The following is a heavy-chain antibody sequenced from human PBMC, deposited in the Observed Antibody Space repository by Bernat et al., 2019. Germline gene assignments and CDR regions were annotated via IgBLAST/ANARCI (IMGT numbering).Heavy chain of an antibody. CDR1: GFTFDDYG. V-gene: IGHV3-20*04. Sequence: EVQLVESGGGVVRPGGSLRLSCAASGFTFDDYGMSWVRQAPGKGLEWVSGINWNGGSTGYADSVKGRFTISRDNAKNSLYLQMNSLRAEDTALYYCARKLLWFGESWVYYFDYWGQGTLVTVSS. CDR3: ARKLLWFGESWVYYFDY. J-gene: IGHJ4*02. CDR2: INWNGGST. D-gene: IGHD3-10*01.